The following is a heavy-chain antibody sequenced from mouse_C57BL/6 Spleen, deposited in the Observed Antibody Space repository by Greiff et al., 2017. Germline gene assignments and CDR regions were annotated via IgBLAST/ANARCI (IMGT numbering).Heavy chain of an antibody. CDR3: ARGGNFYFDY. J-gene: IGHJ2*01. V-gene: IGHV1-50*01. CDR1: GYTFTSYW. D-gene: IGHD1-1*01. Sequence: VQLQQPGAELVKPGASVKLSCKASGYTFTSYWMPWVKQRPGQGLEWIGEIDPSDSYTNYNQKFKGKATLTVDTSSSTAYMQLSSLTSEDSAVYYCARGGNFYFDYWGQGTTLTVSS. CDR2: IDPSDSYT.